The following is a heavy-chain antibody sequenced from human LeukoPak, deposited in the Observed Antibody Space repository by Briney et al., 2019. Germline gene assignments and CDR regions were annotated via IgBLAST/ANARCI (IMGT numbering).Heavy chain of an antibody. V-gene: IGHV3-30*02. Sequence: GGSLRLSCAASGFTFNIYGMHWVRQAPGKGLEWVAFISLDGGTNYYADSVKGRFTISRDNSKNTLYLQMNSLRAEDTAVYYCAKIPGGYSSSSSRKPKIDAFDIWGQGTMVTVSS. CDR3: AKIPGGYSSSSSRKPKIDAFDI. CDR2: ISLDGGTN. CDR1: GFTFNIYG. J-gene: IGHJ3*02. D-gene: IGHD6-6*01.